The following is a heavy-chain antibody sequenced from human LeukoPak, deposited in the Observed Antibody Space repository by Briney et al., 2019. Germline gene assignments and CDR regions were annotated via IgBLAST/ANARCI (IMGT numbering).Heavy chain of an antibody. CDR1: GGSISSYY. CDR3: ARDRGTWNDDGFDY. Sequence: PSETLSLTCTVSGGSISSYYWSWIRQPAGKGLEWIGRIYISGSTNYNPSLKSRVSMSVDTSKNQFSLKLSSVTAADTAVYYCARDRGTWNDDGFDYWGQGTLVTVSS. CDR2: IYISGST. D-gene: IGHD1-1*01. J-gene: IGHJ4*02. V-gene: IGHV4-4*07.